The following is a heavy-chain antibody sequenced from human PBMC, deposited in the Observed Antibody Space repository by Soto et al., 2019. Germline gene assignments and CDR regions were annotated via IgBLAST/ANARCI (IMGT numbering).Heavy chain of an antibody. CDR2: IYWNDDK. Sequence: GSGPTLVNPTQTLTLTCTFSGFSLTTGGVGVGWIRQPPGKALEWLALIYWNDDKRYSPSLRGRLTITKDTSKNQVVLAMTNMDPVDTATYYCAHHTITPATNWFDPWGLGTLVTVSS. CDR3: AHHTITPATNWFDP. J-gene: IGHJ5*02. CDR1: GFSLTTGGVG. D-gene: IGHD2-2*01. V-gene: IGHV2-5*01.